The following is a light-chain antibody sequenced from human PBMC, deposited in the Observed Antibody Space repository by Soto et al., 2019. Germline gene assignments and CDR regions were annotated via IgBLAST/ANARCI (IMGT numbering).Light chain of an antibody. V-gene: IGLV1-44*01. CDR1: SSNIGNSA. J-gene: IGLJ3*02. Sequence: QSVLTQPPSASGTPGQRVTMSCSGGSSNIGNSAVNWYQQLPGTAPKLLIYSTNQRPSGVPDQFTASKSGTSASLAVNGLQSEDEADYYCAAWDDRLNHWLFGGGTKLTVL. CDR3: AAWDDRLNHWL. CDR2: STN.